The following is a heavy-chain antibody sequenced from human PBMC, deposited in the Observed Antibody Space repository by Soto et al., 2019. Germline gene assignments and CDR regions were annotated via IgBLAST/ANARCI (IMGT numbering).Heavy chain of an antibody. CDR2: IYSGGST. J-gene: IGHJ5*02. D-gene: IGHD3-3*01. V-gene: IGHV3-53*01. CDR1: GFTVSSNY. Sequence: QPGGSLRLSCAASGFTVSSNYMSWVRQAPGKGLEWVSVIYSGGSTYYADSVKGRFTISRDNSKNTLYLQMNSLRAEDTAVYYCARVIPYYDFGNWFDPWGQGTLVTVSS. CDR3: ARVIPYYDFGNWFDP.